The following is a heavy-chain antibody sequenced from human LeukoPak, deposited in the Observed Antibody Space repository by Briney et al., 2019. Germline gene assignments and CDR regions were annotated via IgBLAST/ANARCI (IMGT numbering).Heavy chain of an antibody. V-gene: IGHV4-59*01. J-gene: IGHJ4*02. D-gene: IGHD3-22*01. CDR1: GGSISSYY. CDR2: IYYSGST. Sequence: SETLSLTCTVSGGSISSYYWSWIRQPPGKGPEWIGYIYYSGSTNYNPSLKSRVTISVDTSKNQFSLKLSSVTAADTAVYYCARSHYDSSGSYYFDYWGQGTLVTVSS. CDR3: ARSHYDSSGSYYFDY.